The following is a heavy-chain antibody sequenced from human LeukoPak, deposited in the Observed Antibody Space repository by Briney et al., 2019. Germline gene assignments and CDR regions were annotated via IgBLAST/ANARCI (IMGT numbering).Heavy chain of an antibody. CDR3: TTDTWYSAGH. J-gene: IGHJ4*02. CDR1: GFIFSGSW. Sequence: PGGSLRLSCTASGFIFSGSWMAWLRQAPGKGLEWVAIIKKDGSEKYYVDSMKGRFTISRDNAKNSLFLQMNSLRAEDTAIYYCTTDTWYSAGHWGQGTLVTVS. CDR2: IKKDGSEK. V-gene: IGHV3-7*03. D-gene: IGHD2-15*01.